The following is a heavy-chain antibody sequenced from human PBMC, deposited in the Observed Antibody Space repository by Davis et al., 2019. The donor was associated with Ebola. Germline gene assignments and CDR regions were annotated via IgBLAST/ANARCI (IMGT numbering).Heavy chain of an antibody. Sequence: ASVKVSCKASGYTFTSYGINWVRQATGQGLEWMGWISTYNGNTNYAQKLQGRVTMTTDTSTSTAYMELRSLRSDDTAVYYCARDRVVTTVTTPTNWFDPWGQGTLVTVSS. J-gene: IGHJ5*02. CDR3: ARDRVVTTVTTPTNWFDP. V-gene: IGHV1-18*01. D-gene: IGHD4-17*01. CDR1: GYTFTSYG. CDR2: ISTYNGNT.